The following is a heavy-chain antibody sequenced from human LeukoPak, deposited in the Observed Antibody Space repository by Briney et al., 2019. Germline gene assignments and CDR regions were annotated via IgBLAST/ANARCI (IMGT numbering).Heavy chain of an antibody. V-gene: IGHV3-23*01. J-gene: IGHJ4*02. Sequence: PGGSLRLSCAAPGFTFSTYAMSWVRQAPGKGLEWVSSISGSGSSTYYADSVKGQFTISRDNSKNTLYLQMNSLRAEDTAIYYCAKGPIFGVASYFDYWGQGTLVTVSS. CDR2: ISGSGSST. D-gene: IGHD3-3*01. CDR3: AKGPIFGVASYFDY. CDR1: GFTFSTYA.